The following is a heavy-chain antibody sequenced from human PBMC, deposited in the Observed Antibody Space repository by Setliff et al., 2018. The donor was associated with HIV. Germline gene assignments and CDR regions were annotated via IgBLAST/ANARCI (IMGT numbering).Heavy chain of an antibody. D-gene: IGHD1-26*01. Sequence: SETLSLTCTVSGGSISSYYWSWIRQPAGKGLEWIGRIYTSGSTNYNPALKSRVTMSVDTSKNQFSLKLSSVTAADTAVYYCARGMGGSQVGGDAFDIWGQGTTVTVSS. CDR2: IYTSGST. V-gene: IGHV4-4*07. CDR1: GGSISSYY. J-gene: IGHJ3*02. CDR3: ARGMGGSQVGGDAFDI.